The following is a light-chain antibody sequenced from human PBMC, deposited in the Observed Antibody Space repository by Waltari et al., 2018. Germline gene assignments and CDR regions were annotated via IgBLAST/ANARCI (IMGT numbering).Light chain of an antibody. V-gene: IGKV3-11*01. J-gene: IGKJ5*01. CDR1: QSVSSY. CDR2: DAS. Sequence: EIVLTQSPPTLSLSPAERATLSCRASQSVSSYLAWYHQKPGQAPRLLIYDASNRATGIPARFSGSGSGTDFTLTISSLEPEDFAVYYCQQRSNWPITFGQGTRLEMK. CDR3: QQRSNWPIT.